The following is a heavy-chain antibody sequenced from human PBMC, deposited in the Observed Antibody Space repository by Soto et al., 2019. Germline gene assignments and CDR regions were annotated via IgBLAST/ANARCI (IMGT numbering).Heavy chain of an antibody. J-gene: IGHJ3*02. V-gene: IGHV4-39*01. D-gene: IGHD6-13*01. CDR3: ARTIAAASLAAFDI. CDR2: IYYSGST. Sequence: SETLSLTCTFSCGSIISSSYYWGWIRQPPGKGLEWIGSIYYSGSTYYNPSLKSRVTISVDTSKNQFSLKLSSVTAADTAVYYCARTIAAASLAAFDIWGQGTMVTVSS. CDR1: CGSIISSSYY.